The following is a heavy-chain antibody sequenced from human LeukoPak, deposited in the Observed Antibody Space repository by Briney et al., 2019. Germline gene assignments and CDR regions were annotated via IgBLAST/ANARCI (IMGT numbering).Heavy chain of an antibody. Sequence: GGSLRLSCAASGFTFSSYAMHWVRQAPGKGLEWVAVISYDGSNKYYADSVKGRFTISRDNSKNTLYLQMNSLRAEDTAVYYCAREILGYCSGGSCYWFDPWGQGTLVTVPS. V-gene: IGHV3-30-3*01. CDR2: ISYDGSNK. J-gene: IGHJ5*02. D-gene: IGHD2-15*01. CDR3: AREILGYCSGGSCYWFDP. CDR1: GFTFSSYA.